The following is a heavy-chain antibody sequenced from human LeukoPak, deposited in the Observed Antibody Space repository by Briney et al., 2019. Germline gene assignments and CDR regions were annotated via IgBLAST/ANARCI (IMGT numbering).Heavy chain of an antibody. Sequence: GGSLRLSCAASGFTFSSYAMHWVRQAPGKGLEWVAVISYDGSNKYNADSVKGRFTISRDNSKNTLYLQMNSLRAEDTAVYYCAKVVPAAIYWFDPWGQGTLVTVSS. CDR1: GFTFSSYA. J-gene: IGHJ5*02. V-gene: IGHV3-30-3*01. CDR3: AKVVPAAIYWFDP. CDR2: ISYDGSNK. D-gene: IGHD2-2*02.